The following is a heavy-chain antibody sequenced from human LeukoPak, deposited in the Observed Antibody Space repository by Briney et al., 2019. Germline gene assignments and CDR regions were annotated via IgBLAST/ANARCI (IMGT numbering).Heavy chain of an antibody. J-gene: IGHJ5*02. CDR2: MNPNSGNT. CDR3: ARNVAPYYYDSSGYYYDWFDP. V-gene: IGHV1-8*03. CDR1: GYTFTSYD. D-gene: IGHD3-22*01. Sequence: ASVKVSCKASGYTFTSYDINWVRQATGQGLEWMGWMNPNSGNTGYAQKFQGRVTITRNTSISTAYMELSSLRSEDTAVYYCARNVAPYYYDSSGYYYDWFDPWGQGTLVTVSS.